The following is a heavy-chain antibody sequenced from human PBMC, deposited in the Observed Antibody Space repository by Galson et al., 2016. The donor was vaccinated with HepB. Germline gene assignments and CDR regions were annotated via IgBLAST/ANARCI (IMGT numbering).Heavy chain of an antibody. CDR2: ISSSSSCI. CDR1: GFSFSSYS. CDR3: ARDLGGYGGY. D-gene: IGHD5-12*01. V-gene: IGHV3-21*01. J-gene: IGHJ4*02. Sequence: SLRLSCAASGFSFSSYSMNWVRQAPGKGLEWVSSISSSSSCIYYADSVKGRFTISRDNAKNTLFLQMNSLRAEDTAVYYCARDLGGYGGYWGQGTLVTVSS.